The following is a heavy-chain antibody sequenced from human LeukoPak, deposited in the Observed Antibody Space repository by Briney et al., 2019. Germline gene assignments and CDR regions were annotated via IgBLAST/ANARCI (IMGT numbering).Heavy chain of an antibody. CDR2: IRYDGSNK. Sequence: GGSLRLSCAASGFTFSSYGMHWVRHAPGKRLEWVAFIRYDGSNKHYADSVKGRFTISRDSSTNTLYLQMNSLRAEDTAVYYCARGSGLTWHFDYWGQGTLVTVSS. D-gene: IGHD3-22*01. J-gene: IGHJ4*02. CDR3: ARGSGLTWHFDY. CDR1: GFTFSSYG. V-gene: IGHV3-30*02.